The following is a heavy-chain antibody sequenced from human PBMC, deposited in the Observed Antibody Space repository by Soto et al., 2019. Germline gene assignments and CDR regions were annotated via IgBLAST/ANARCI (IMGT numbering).Heavy chain of an antibody. CDR1: GFTFSSYG. J-gene: IGHJ4*02. Sequence: GGSLRLSCAASGFTFSSYGVHWVRQAPGKGLEWLAVIWYDGSNKYYSDSVKGRFTISRDNSKNTLYLKMNSLRAEDTAVYYCARGSLFRSGWSPFDYWGQGTRVTVSS. D-gene: IGHD6-19*01. V-gene: IGHV3-33*01. CDR3: ARGSLFRSGWSPFDY. CDR2: IWYDGSNK.